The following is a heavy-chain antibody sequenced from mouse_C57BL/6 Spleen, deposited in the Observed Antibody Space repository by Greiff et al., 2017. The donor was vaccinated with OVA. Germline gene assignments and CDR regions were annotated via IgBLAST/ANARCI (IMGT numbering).Heavy chain of an antibody. CDR3: ARSPITTVVAHWYFDV. J-gene: IGHJ1*03. CDR1: GFTFSDYY. D-gene: IGHD1-1*01. Sequence: EVKLVESGGGLVQPGGSLKLSCAASGFTFSDYYMYWVRQTPEKRLEWVAYISNGGGSTYYPDTVKGRFTISRDNAKNTLYLQMSRLKSEDTAMYYCARSPITTVVAHWYFDVWGTGTTVTVSS. V-gene: IGHV5-12*01. CDR2: ISNGGGST.